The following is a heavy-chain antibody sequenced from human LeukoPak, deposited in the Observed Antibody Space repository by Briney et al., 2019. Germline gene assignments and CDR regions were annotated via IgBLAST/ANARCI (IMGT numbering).Heavy chain of an antibody. D-gene: IGHD3-22*01. CDR1: GFTLSSYA. CDR2: ISGSGGST. V-gene: IGHV3-23*01. J-gene: IGHJ4*02. Sequence: GGSLRLSCAASGFTLSSYAMSWVRQAPGKGLEWVSAISGSGGSTYYADSVKGRFTISRDNSKNTLYLQMNSLRAEDTAVYYCAKDYYDSSGYYTQYYFDYWGQGTLVTVSS. CDR3: AKDYYDSSGYYTQYYFDY.